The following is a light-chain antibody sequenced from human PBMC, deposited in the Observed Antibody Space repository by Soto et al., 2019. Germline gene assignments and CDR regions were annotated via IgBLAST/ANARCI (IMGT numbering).Light chain of an antibody. V-gene: IGKV3-20*01. CDR3: QQYGSSPHT. J-gene: IGKJ1*01. CDR1: QSVSSY. Sequence: IVLTQSLATLSLSPAERATPYGRASQSVSSYLAWYQQKPGQAPRLLIYDASSRATGIPDRFSGSRSGTDFTLTISRLEPEDFAVYYGQQYGSSPHTFGQGTKVDIK. CDR2: DAS.